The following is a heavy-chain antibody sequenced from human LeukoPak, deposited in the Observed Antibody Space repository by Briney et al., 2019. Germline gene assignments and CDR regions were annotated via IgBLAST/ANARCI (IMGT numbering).Heavy chain of an antibody. CDR2: IYYSGST. J-gene: IGHJ3*02. CDR3: ARSWEYSSTGHDAFDI. V-gene: IGHV4-39*07. D-gene: IGHD6-6*01. CDR1: GGSISSSSYY. Sequence: SETLSLTCSVSGGSISSSSYYWGWIRQPPGKGLEWIGSIYYSGSTYYNPSLKSRVTISVDKSKNQFSLKLSSVTAADTAVYYCARSWEYSSTGHDAFDIWGQGTMVTVSS.